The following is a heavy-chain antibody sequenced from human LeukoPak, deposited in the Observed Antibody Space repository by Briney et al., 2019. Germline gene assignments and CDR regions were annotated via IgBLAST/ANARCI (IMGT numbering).Heavy chain of an antibody. CDR1: GFSLSTSGMC. J-gene: IGHJ4*02. D-gene: IGHD5-18*01. CDR3: ARIVGGYSYGDFDY. Sequence: SGPTLVNPTQTLTLTCTFSGFSLSTSGMCVSWIRQPPGKALEWLARIDWDDDKYYSTSLKTRHTISKDTSKNQVVLTMTNMDPVDTATYYCARIVGGYSYGDFDYWGQGTLVTVSS. CDR2: IDWDDDK. V-gene: IGHV2-70*11.